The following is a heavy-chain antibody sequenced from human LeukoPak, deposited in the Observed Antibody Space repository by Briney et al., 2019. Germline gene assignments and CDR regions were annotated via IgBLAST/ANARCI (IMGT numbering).Heavy chain of an antibody. CDR2: INHSGST. CDR3: ARASIAVAVDDAFDI. V-gene: IGHV4-34*01. CDR1: GGSFSSYY. J-gene: IGHJ3*02. Sequence: SETLSLTCAVYGGSFSSYYWSWIRQPPGKWLEWIGEINHSGSTNYNPSLKSRVTISVDTSKNQFSLKLSSVTAADTAVYYCARASIAVAVDDAFDIWGQGTMVTVSS. D-gene: IGHD6-19*01.